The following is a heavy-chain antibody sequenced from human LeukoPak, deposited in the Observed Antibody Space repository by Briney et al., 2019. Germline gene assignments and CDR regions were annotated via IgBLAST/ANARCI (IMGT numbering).Heavy chain of an antibody. D-gene: IGHD2-15*01. J-gene: IGHJ4*02. CDR2: ISTHNGDT. CDR1: GYTFTGYY. CDR3: AREYDCSGGSCYSRGFDH. Sequence: GASVKVSCKASGYTFTGYYMHWVRQAPGQGLEWMGWISTHNGDTKFAQKLQGRLTMTTDTSTSTAYMELRSLGSDDTAIYYCAREYDCSGGSCYSRGFDHWGQGTLVTVSS. V-gene: IGHV1-18*04.